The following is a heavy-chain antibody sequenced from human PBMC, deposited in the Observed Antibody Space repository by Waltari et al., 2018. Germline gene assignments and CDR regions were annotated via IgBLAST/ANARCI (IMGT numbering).Heavy chain of an antibody. CDR1: GFNFGDHV. Sequence: EVQLVESGGGLVQPGGSLRLSCAASGFNFGDHVRHWVRQAPGKGRERVSGISLNNDNIADADSVRGRFTISRDNAKNSLYLQMNSLRTEDTALYYCAKDMGAARHYNFEDWGQGTLVTVSS. CDR3: AKDMGAARHYNFED. CDR2: ISLNNDNI. J-gene: IGHJ4*02. D-gene: IGHD6-6*01. V-gene: IGHV3-9*01.